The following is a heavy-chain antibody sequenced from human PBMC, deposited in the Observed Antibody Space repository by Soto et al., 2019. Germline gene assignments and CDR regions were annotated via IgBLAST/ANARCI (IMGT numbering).Heavy chain of an antibody. J-gene: IGHJ4*02. Sequence: QVQLQESGPGLVKPSQTLSLTCTVSGGSISSGDYYWSWIRQPPGKGLEWIGYIYYSGSTYYNPSLISRVTTSVHTSKNPFSLKLSSVTAADTAVYYCARVGGFGATTIVYWGQGTLVTASS. CDR2: IYYSGST. V-gene: IGHV4-30-4*01. CDR1: GGSISSGDYY. D-gene: IGHD3-10*01. CDR3: ARVGGFGATTIVY.